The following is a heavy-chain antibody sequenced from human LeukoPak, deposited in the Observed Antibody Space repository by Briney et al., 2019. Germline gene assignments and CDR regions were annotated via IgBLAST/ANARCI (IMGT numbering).Heavy chain of an antibody. CDR3: ARDRGVPYFMTGTTTAFFDY. J-gene: IGHJ4*02. CDR2: ISSSSSYI. V-gene: IGHV3-21*01. Sequence: PGGSLRLSCAASGFTFSSYSMNWVRQAPGKGLEWVSSISSSSSYIYYADSVKGRFTISRDNAKNSLYLQMNSLRAEDTAVYYCARDRGVPYFMTGTTTAFFDYWGQGTLVTVSS. CDR1: GFTFSSYS. D-gene: IGHD1-7*01.